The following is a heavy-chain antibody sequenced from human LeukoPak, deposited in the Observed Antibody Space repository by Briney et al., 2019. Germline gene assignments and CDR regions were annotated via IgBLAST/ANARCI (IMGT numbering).Heavy chain of an antibody. CDR1: GFTFSGFA. CDR3: AKDRIPDGYNSYAY. D-gene: IGHD5-24*01. Sequence: GGSLRLSWAGAGFTFSGFAMNWVRQRPGRGLEWVSLIYGHVATTTYADSVKGPFIISTDHSRNTVYLQMNSLTVADTALYYCAKDRIPDGYNSYAYWGQGTLVTVSS. CDR2: IYGHVATT. V-gene: IGHV3-23*01. J-gene: IGHJ4*02.